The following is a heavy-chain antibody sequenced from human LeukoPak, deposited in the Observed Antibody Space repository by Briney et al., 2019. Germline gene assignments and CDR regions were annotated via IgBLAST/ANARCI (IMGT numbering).Heavy chain of an antibody. Sequence: PGGSLRLSCAASGFTFSSYEMNWVRQAPGKGLEWVSYISSSGRTIYYADSVKGRFTISRDNAKNSLYLQMNSLRAEDTAVYYCAKGRGIAARPGGFDYWGQGTLVTVSS. CDR1: GFTFSSYE. V-gene: IGHV3-48*03. CDR3: AKGRGIAARPGGFDY. CDR2: ISSSGRTI. J-gene: IGHJ4*02. D-gene: IGHD6-6*01.